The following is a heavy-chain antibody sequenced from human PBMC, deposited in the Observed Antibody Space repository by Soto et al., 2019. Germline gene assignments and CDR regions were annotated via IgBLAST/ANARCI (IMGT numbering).Heavy chain of an antibody. J-gene: IGHJ4*02. D-gene: IGHD4-17*01. V-gene: IGHV4-30-4*01. CDR2: IYFSGSA. CDR3: ARTTMTRDFDY. CDR1: GGSISNDDYY. Sequence: SETLSLTCTVSGGSISNDDYYWNWIRQPPGKGQGWIGYIYFSGSAYYNQSLKSRVTMSVDTSKKQFSLKLNSVTASDTAVYYCARTTMTRDFDYWGQGTPVTVSS.